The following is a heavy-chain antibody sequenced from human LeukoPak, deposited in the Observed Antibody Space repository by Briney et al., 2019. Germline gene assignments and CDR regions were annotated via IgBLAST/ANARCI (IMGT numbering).Heavy chain of an antibody. V-gene: IGHV1-8*02. Sequence: ASVKVSCKASGYTFTSYYMHWVRQAPGQGLEWMGWMNPNSGNTGYAQKFQGRVIMTRNTSISTAYMELSSLRSEDTAVYYCARGVQDFDYWGQGTLVTVSS. J-gene: IGHJ4*02. D-gene: IGHD6-6*01. CDR3: ARGVQDFDY. CDR1: GYTFTSYY. CDR2: MNPNSGNT.